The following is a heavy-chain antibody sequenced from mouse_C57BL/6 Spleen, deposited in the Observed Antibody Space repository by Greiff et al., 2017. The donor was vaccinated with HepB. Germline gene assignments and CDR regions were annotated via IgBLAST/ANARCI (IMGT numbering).Heavy chain of an antibody. D-gene: IGHD2-3*01. CDR3: TREEIYDGYSAWFAY. CDR1: GYTFTSYW. V-gene: IGHV1-5*01. Sequence: EVKVVESGTVLARPGASVKMSCKTSGYTFTSYWMHWVKQRPGQGLEWIGAIYPGNSDTSYNQKFKGKAKLTAVTSASTAYMELSSLTNEDSAVYYCTREEIYDGYSAWFAYWGQGTLVTVSA. J-gene: IGHJ3*01. CDR2: IYPGNSDT.